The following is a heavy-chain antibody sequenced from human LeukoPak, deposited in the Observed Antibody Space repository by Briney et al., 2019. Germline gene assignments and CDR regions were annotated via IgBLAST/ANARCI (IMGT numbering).Heavy chain of an antibody. CDR1: GFTFTSYA. CDR3: AREPYGSGSIDY. V-gene: IGHV3-23*01. J-gene: IGHJ4*02. D-gene: IGHD3-10*01. CDR2: ISVSGGST. Sequence: GGSLRLSCAASGFTFTSYAMSWVRQAPGKGLEWVSAISVSGGSTYYADSVKGRFTISRDNSKNTLYLQMNSLRAEDTAVYYCAREPYGSGSIDYWGQGTLVTVSS.